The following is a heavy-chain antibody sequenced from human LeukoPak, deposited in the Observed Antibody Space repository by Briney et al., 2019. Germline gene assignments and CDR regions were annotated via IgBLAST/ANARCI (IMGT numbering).Heavy chain of an antibody. Sequence: GGSLRLSCAASGFTFSSYSMNWVRQAPGRGLEWVSSISSSSSYIYYADSVKGRFTISRDNAKNSLYLQMNSLRAEDTAVYYCAKTGTTYFDYWGQGTLVTVSS. V-gene: IGHV3-21*01. J-gene: IGHJ4*02. CDR1: GFTFSSYS. D-gene: IGHD1-1*01. CDR3: AKTGTTYFDY. CDR2: ISSSSSYI.